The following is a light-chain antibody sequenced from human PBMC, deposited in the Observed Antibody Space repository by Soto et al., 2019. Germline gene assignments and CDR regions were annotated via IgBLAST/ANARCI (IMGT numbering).Light chain of an antibody. J-gene: IGLJ3*02. V-gene: IGLV2-14*01. CDR3: SSYTTSSTLV. CDR2: DVS. Sequence: QSVLTQPASVSGSPGQSITISCTGTGRDVAYYNFVSWYQQHPGKAPKLMIYDVSNRPSGVSNRFSGSKSGNTASLTISGLQAEDEADYYCSSYTTSSTLVFGGGTQLTVL. CDR1: GRDVAYYNF.